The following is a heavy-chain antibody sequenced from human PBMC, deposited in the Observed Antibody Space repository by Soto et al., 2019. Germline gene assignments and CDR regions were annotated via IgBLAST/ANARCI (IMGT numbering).Heavy chain of an antibody. CDR3: ARYYYDFWSGHQAEYYFDY. J-gene: IGHJ4*02. V-gene: IGHV4-59*08. Sequence: SETLSLTCTVSGASISSYYWSWIRQPPGKGLEGIGYIHYSGSTNYNPSLKSRVTISVDTPKNQFSLKLSSVTAADTAVYYCARYYYDFWSGHQAEYYFDYWGQGTLVTVSS. D-gene: IGHD3-3*01. CDR1: GASISSYY. CDR2: IHYSGST.